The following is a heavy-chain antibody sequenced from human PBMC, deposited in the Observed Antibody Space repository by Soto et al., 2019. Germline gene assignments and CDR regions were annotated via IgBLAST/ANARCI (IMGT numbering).Heavy chain of an antibody. CDR2: ISYDGSNK. V-gene: IGHV3-30-3*01. Sequence: QVQLVESGGGVVQPGRSLRLSCAASGFTFSSYAMHWVRQAPGKGLEWVAVISYDGSNKYYADSVKGRFTISRDNSKSTVYLQMNSLRAEDTAVYYWARDLSRSGYWTDGFDMWGQGTMVTVSS. CDR1: GFTFSSYA. D-gene: IGHD5-12*01. CDR3: ARDLSRSGYWTDGFDM. J-gene: IGHJ3*02.